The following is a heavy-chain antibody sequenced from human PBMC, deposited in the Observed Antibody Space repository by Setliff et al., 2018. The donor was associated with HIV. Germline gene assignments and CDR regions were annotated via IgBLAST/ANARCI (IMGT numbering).Heavy chain of an antibody. D-gene: IGHD6-6*01. CDR1: GFTFSDSV. CDR3: ARVWAMQQVVPGY. V-gene: IGHV3-30*07. J-gene: IGHJ4*02. Sequence: GGSLRLSCTASGFTFSDSVMHWVRQPPGKGLEWVAAISVDGSGKFYADSVKGRFTISRDNSRNTLYLQMNSLRVDDTAVYYCARVWAMQQVVPGYWGQGTVVTVSS. CDR2: ISVDGSGK.